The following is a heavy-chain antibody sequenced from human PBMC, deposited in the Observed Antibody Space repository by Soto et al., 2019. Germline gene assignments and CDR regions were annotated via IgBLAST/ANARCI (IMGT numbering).Heavy chain of an antibody. CDR1: GYTFTSYG. Sequence: ASVKVSCKASGYTFTSYGISWVRQAPGQGLEWMGWISAYNGNTNYAQKLQGRVTMPTDTSTSTAYMELRSLRSDDTAVYYCARDHQILRYFDWLPGSDAFDIWGQGTMVTVSS. CDR3: ARDHQILRYFDWLPGSDAFDI. D-gene: IGHD3-9*01. J-gene: IGHJ3*02. V-gene: IGHV1-18*01. CDR2: ISAYNGNT.